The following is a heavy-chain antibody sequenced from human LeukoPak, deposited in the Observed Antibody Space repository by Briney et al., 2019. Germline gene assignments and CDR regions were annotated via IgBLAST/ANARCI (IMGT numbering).Heavy chain of an antibody. J-gene: IGHJ5*02. V-gene: IGHV4-59*01. CDR1: GGSISSYY. CDR2: IYYSGST. D-gene: IGHD6-6*01. Sequence: SETLSLTCTVSGGSISSYYWSWIRQPPGKGLEWIGYIYYSGSTNYNPSLKSRVTISVDTSKNQFSLKLSSVTAADTAVYYCARGDDYSSLSWFDPWGQGTLVTVSS. CDR3: ARGDDYSSLSWFDP.